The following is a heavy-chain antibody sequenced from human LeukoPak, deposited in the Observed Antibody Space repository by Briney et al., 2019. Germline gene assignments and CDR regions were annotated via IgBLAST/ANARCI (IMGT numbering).Heavy chain of an antibody. J-gene: IGHJ4*02. Sequence: ASVKVCCKASGYTFTSYGISWVRQAPGQGLEWMGWISPYSDNTEYAQKFQGRVTMTTDTSTSTAYMELRSLRSDDTAVYYCARDPPHSSGPNSPCFEYWGQGTLVTVSS. CDR3: ARDPPHSSGPNSPCFEY. D-gene: IGHD6-19*01. CDR1: GYTFTSYG. CDR2: ISPYSDNT. V-gene: IGHV1-18*01.